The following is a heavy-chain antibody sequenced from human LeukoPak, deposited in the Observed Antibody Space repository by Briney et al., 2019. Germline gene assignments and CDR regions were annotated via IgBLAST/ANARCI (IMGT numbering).Heavy chain of an antibody. J-gene: IGHJ4*02. CDR2: IKQDGSEK. CDR1: GFTFSSYW. CDR3: ASQGQWLVWYYFDY. Sequence: GGSLRLSCAASGFTFSSYWMSWVRQAPGKGLEWVANIKQDGSEKYYVDSVKGRFTISRDNAKNSLYLQMNSLRAEDTAVYYCASQGQWLVWYYFDYWGQGTLVTVSS. V-gene: IGHV3-7*01. D-gene: IGHD6-19*01.